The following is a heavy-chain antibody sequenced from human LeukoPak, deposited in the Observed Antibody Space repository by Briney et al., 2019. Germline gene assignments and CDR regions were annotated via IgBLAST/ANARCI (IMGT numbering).Heavy chain of an antibody. J-gene: IGHJ4*02. CDR1: GFTFSSYA. D-gene: IGHD3-10*01. CDR3: AKGAYGSGSPYNAFDY. CDR2: TSGSGGST. Sequence: GGSLRLSCGASGFTFSSYAMTWVRQAPGKGLEWVSVTSGSGGSTYYADSVKGRFTISRDNPKSTLYLQMNSLRAEDTAVYYCAKGAYGSGSPYNAFDYWGQGTLVTVSS. V-gene: IGHV3-23*01.